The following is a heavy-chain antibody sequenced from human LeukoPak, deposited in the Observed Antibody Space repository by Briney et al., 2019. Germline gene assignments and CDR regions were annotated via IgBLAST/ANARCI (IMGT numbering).Heavy chain of an antibody. V-gene: IGHV4-38-2*02. CDR1: GYSISSGYY. D-gene: IGHD6-19*01. Sequence: SETLSLTCTVSGYSISSGYYWGWIRQPPGKGLEWIGSIYHSGSTYYNPSLKSRVTISVDTSKNQFSLKLSSVTAADTAVYYCARDGDQWLATGFFDYWGQGTLVTVSS. CDR2: IYHSGST. CDR3: ARDGDQWLATGFFDY. J-gene: IGHJ4*02.